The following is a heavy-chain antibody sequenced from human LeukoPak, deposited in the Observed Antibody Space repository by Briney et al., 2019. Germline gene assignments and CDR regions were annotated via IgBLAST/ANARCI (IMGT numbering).Heavy chain of an antibody. V-gene: IGHV1-69*13. Sequence: SVKVSCKASGGTFSSYAISWVRQAPGQGLEWMGGIIPIFGTANYAQKFQGRVTITADESTSTAYMELSSLRSDDTAVYYCARVDLYYDSSGYSQAANDYWGQGTLVTVSS. J-gene: IGHJ4*02. CDR3: ARVDLYYDSSGYSQAANDY. D-gene: IGHD3-22*01. CDR2: IIPIFGTA. CDR1: GGTFSSYA.